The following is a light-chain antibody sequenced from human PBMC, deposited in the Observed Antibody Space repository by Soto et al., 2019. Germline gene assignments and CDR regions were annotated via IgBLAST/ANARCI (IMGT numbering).Light chain of an antibody. CDR1: SSDIGGYNY. CDR2: DVS. J-gene: IGLJ2*01. V-gene: IGLV2-14*03. Sequence: QSALTQPASVSGSPGQSITISCTGTSSDIGGYNYVSWYQQHPGTAPKLMIYDVSNRPSGVSNRFSGSKSGNTASLTISGLQVEDEADYYCTSYTRSTTLVFGGGTKLTVL. CDR3: TSYTRSTTLV.